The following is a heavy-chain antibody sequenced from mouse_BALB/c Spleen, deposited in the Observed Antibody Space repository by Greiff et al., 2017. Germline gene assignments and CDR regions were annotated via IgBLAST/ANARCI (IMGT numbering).Heavy chain of an antibody. V-gene: IGHV5-6*01. CDR3: ARHPSSYFDY. D-gene: IGHD2-10*02. Sequence: EVKLVESGGDLVKPGGSLKLSCAASGFTFSSYGMSWVRQTPDKRLEWVATISSGGSYTYYPDSVKGRFTISRDNAKNTLYLQMSSLKSEDTAMYYCARHPSSYFDYWGQGTTLTVSS. CDR2: ISSGGSYT. J-gene: IGHJ2*01. CDR1: GFTFSSYG.